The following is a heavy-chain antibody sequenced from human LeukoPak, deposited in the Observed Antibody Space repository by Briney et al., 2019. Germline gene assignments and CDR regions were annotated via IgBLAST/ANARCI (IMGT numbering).Heavy chain of an antibody. CDR3: ASRRGAVAGGPDY. CDR1: GFTFSSYS. CDR2: ISSSSSYI. D-gene: IGHD6-19*01. V-gene: IGHV3-21*01. Sequence: GALRLSCAASGFTFSSYSMNWVRQAPGKGLEWVSSISSSSSYIYYADPLKGRFTISRDNAKNSLYLQMNSLRAEDTAVYYCASRRGAVAGGPDYWGQGTLVTVSS. J-gene: IGHJ4*02.